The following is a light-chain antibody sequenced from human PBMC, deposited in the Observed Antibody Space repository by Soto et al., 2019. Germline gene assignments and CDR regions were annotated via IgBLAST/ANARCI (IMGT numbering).Light chain of an antibody. Sequence: EIVLTQSPATLSLSPGERATLSCRASQSVSSYLAWYQQKPGQAPRLLIYDASNRATGIPARFSGSGSGTDFTLTISSIEPADFAVYYCQQRSNWPPYTFGQGTKREIK. CDR3: QQRSNWPPYT. J-gene: IGKJ2*01. CDR2: DAS. V-gene: IGKV3-11*01. CDR1: QSVSSY.